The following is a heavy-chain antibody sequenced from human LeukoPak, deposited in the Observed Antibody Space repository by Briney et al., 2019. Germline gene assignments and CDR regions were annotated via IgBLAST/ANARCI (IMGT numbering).Heavy chain of an antibody. CDR3: ALMVATEAPDY. CDR1: VYSFTSYG. Sequence: ASVKVPCKASVYSFTSYGISWVRQAPGQGLEWMGWISAYNGNTNYAQKFQGRVTMTTDTSTSTAYMELRSLRSDDTAVYYCALMVATEAPDYWGQGTLVTVSS. D-gene: IGHD5-12*01. J-gene: IGHJ4*02. V-gene: IGHV1-18*01. CDR2: ISAYNGNT.